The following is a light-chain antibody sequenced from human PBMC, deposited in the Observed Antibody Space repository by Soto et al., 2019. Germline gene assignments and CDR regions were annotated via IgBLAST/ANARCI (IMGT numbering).Light chain of an antibody. Sequence: AIRMTQSPSSFSASTGDRVTITCRASQGTSSHLAWYQVKPGKDPRLLIYTASYSESGVPSRFSGSGSGTDFTLTIRSLESEDFAVYYCQQYFSYPLTFRGGTKAEIK. V-gene: IGKV1-8*01. CDR3: QQYFSYPLT. CDR2: TAS. J-gene: IGKJ4*01. CDR1: QGTSSH.